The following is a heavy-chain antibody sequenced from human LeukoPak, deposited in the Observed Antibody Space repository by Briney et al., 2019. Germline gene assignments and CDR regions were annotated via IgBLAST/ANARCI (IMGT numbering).Heavy chain of an antibody. CDR3: ARAPRNSYDSSGPLDY. V-gene: IGHV3-33*01. D-gene: IGHD3-22*01. CDR2: IWYDGSNT. Sequence: GRSLRLSCEASGFSFSTYGMHWVRQAPGEGLEWVAVIWYDGSNTYYADSVKGRFTFSRDNSKNTLYLQMNSLRAEDTGVYYCARAPRNSYDSSGPLDYWGQGTLVTVSS. J-gene: IGHJ4*02. CDR1: GFSFSTYG.